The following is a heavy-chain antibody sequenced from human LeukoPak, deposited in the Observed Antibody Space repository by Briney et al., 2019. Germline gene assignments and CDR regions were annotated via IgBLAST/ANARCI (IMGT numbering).Heavy chain of an antibody. D-gene: IGHD5-24*01. V-gene: IGHV4-59*01. Sequence: KTSETLSLTCTVSGGSMSRYYWSWIRQPPGKGLERIGYIYYSGSTNYNPSLKSRVTISVDTSKNQFSLKLSSVTAADTAVYYCARGAMTTTSTFDYWGQGTLVTVSS. CDR2: IYYSGST. CDR3: ARGAMTTTSTFDY. CDR1: GGSMSRYY. J-gene: IGHJ4*02.